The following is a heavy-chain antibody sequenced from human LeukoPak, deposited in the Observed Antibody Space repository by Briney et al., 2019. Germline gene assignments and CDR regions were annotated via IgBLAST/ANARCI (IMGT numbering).Heavy chain of an antibody. CDR1: GGSISSSHYY. CDR2: IFHRGDT. Sequence: SETLSLACIVSGGSISSSHYYWGWIRQPPGKGLEWIANIFHRGDTYYNPSLKSQATISVDTSKNQFSLNLSSVTAADTAIYYCARLLDYYDSRGYFDSWGQGTLVTVSS. J-gene: IGHJ4*02. V-gene: IGHV4-39*01. D-gene: IGHD3-22*01. CDR3: ARLLDYYDSRGYFDS.